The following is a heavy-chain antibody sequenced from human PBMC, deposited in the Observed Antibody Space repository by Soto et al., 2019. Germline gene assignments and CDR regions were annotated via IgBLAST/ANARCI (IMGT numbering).Heavy chain of an antibody. Sequence: QVQLVQSGAEMKKPGASVKVSCKASGYTFTSYGITWVRQAPGQGLEWMGWISAYNGNTNYAQKLQGRVTMTTDTPTRTAYMELRRLRSDDTDVYYCARDRGYSSDYWGQGTLVTVSS. CDR3: ARDRGYSSDY. V-gene: IGHV1-18*01. D-gene: IGHD3-22*01. CDR1: GYTFTSYG. J-gene: IGHJ4*02. CDR2: ISAYNGNT.